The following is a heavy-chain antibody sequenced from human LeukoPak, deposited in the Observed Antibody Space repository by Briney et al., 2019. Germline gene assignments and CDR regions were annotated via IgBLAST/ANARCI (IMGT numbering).Heavy chain of an antibody. Sequence: GGSLRLSCAASGFTFSSFSMSWVRQSPGKGLEWVANIKDDGSEEYYVDSVKGRFIISRDNAKNSLYLQMNSLRAEDTAVYYCARDSLVGAILSGYRSGFDYWGQGTLVTVSS. CDR2: IKDDGSEE. CDR1: GFTFSSFS. J-gene: IGHJ4*02. D-gene: IGHD1-26*01. CDR3: ARDSLVGAILSGYRSGFDY. V-gene: IGHV3-7*01.